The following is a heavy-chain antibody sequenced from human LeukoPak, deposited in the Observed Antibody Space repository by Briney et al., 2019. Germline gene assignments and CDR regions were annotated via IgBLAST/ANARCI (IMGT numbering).Heavy chain of an antibody. V-gene: IGHV3-23*01. D-gene: IGHD4-17*01. CDR3: AKYGDYVYWYFDL. CDR2: ISGSGGST. CDR1: GFTFSSYA. J-gene: IGHJ2*01. Sequence: GGSLRLSCAASGFTFSSYAMSWVRQAPGKGLKWVSAISGSGGSTYYADSVKGRFTISRDNSKNTLYLQMNSLRAEDTAVYYCAKYGDYVYWYFDLWGRGTLVTVSS.